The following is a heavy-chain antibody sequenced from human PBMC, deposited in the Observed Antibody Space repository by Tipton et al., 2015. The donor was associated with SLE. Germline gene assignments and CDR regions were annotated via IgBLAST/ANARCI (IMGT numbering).Heavy chain of an antibody. Sequence: TLSLTCAVSGGSVSTYYWSWIRQSPGRGLEWIAYISPSGNTDHNPSLSGRSSLSVDTSKNQVSLILTSVTAADTAVYYCAKILSGGASFDYWGQGTLVPVSS. CDR2: ISPSGNT. J-gene: IGHJ4*02. V-gene: IGHV4-4*09. CDR3: AKILSGGASFDY. D-gene: IGHD2-8*02. CDR1: GGSVSTYY.